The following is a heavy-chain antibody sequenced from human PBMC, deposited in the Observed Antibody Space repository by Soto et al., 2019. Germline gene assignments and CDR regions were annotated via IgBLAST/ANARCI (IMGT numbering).Heavy chain of an antibody. CDR3: ARDQGVAAAGITWFDP. D-gene: IGHD6-13*01. V-gene: IGHV4-4*07. CDR2: IHSSGST. J-gene: IGHJ5*02. Sequence: SETLSLTCTVSGASMNSYHWSWIRQPAGKGLEWIGHIHSSGSTNYNPSLKSRVTMSVDTPKNQFSLRLMSLTAADTAVYYCARDQGVAAAGITWFDPWGQGSLVTVSS. CDR1: GASMNSYH.